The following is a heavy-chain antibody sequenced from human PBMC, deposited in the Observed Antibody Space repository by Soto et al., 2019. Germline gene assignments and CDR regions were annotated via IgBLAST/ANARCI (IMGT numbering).Heavy chain of an antibody. CDR2: ISAFNGHT. Sequence: QAQLVQSGADVKKPGASVKVSCKASGYTFTSYGISWVRQAPGQGLEWMGWISAFNGHTNYAQRLQGRVTMTTATTTSTAYMELRSLRSDATAVYYGARDHGYSYGASDYWGQGTLVTVSS. V-gene: IGHV1-18*01. D-gene: IGHD5-18*01. J-gene: IGHJ4*02. CDR3: ARDHGYSYGASDY. CDR1: GYTFTSYG.